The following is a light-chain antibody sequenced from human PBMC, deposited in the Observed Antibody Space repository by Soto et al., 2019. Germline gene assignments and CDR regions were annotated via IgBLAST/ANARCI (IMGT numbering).Light chain of an antibody. J-gene: IGLJ1*01. CDR2: DDN. CDR3: VSWHGSMSAYV. Sequence: QSVLTQPPSVSAAPGQKVTISCSGSSSNIGGNSVSWYHQLPGTAPKLLIYDDNKRPSGIPDRFSGSKSGTSATLGITGFQTGEEADYYCVSWHGSMSAYVFGTGNKVTV. V-gene: IGLV1-51*01. CDR1: SSNIGGNS.